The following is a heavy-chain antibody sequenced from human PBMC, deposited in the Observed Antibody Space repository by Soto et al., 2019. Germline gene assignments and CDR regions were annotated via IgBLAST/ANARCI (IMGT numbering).Heavy chain of an antibody. CDR2: INPNSGGT. D-gene: IGHD5-18*01. CDR1: GYTFTGYY. V-gene: IGHV1-2*02. Sequence: GASVKVSCKASGYTFTGYYMRWVRQAPGQGLEWMGWINPNSGGTNYAQKFQGRVTMTRDTSISTAYMELSRLRSDDTAVYYCAREGAMALRFDGDYYYGMDVWGQGTTVTVSS. CDR3: AREGAMALRFDGDYYYGMDV. J-gene: IGHJ6*02.